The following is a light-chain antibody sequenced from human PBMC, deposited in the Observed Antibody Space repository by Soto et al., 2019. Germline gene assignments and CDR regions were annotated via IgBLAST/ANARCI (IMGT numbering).Light chain of an antibody. CDR3: QQLNSYPWT. Sequence: DIQLNQCPSFLSASVGDRVTITCRASQGISSYLAWYQQKPEKAPKLLIYAASTLQSGVPSRFSGSGSGTEFTLTISNLQPEDFATYYCQQLNSYPWTFGQGTKVDIK. V-gene: IGKV1-9*01. CDR2: AAS. CDR1: QGISSY. J-gene: IGKJ1*01.